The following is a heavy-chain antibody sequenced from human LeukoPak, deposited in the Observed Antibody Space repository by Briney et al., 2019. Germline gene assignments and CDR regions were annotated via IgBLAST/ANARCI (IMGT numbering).Heavy chain of an antibody. CDR2: IYYSGST. CDR3: ASPHPSVAGQGRFDY. Sequence: SETLSLTCTVSGGSISSYYWSWIRQHPGKGLEWIGYIYYSGSTYYNPSLKSRVTISVDTSKNQFSLKLSSVTAADTAVYYCASPHPSVAGQGRFDYWGQGTLVTVSS. D-gene: IGHD6-19*01. CDR1: GGSISSYY. J-gene: IGHJ4*02. V-gene: IGHV4-59*12.